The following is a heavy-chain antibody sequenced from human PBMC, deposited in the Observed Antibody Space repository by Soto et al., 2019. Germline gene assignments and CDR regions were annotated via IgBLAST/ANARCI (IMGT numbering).Heavy chain of an antibody. Sequence: QVQLVQSGAEVKKPGASVKVSCKASGYTFTSYGISWVRQAPGQGLEWMGWISAYNCNTNYAQKLQGRVTMTIDTSPSRAYMELRSLRSGDTAVYYCSRDLYGDYADVSIWGQGTMGTVSS. CDR1: GYTFTSYG. J-gene: IGHJ3*02. CDR3: SRDLYGDYADVSI. V-gene: IGHV1-18*01. CDR2: ISAYNCNT. D-gene: IGHD4-17*01.